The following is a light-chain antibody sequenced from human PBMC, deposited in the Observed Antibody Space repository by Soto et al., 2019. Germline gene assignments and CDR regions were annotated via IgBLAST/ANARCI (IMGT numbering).Light chain of an antibody. CDR2: DVT. CDR1: SNDVGLYNF. J-gene: IGLJ3*02. Sequence: QSALTQPPSASGSLGQSVTISCTGTSNDVGLYNFVSWYQQHPGKAPKLTIYDVTKRPSGVPDRFSGSKSGNTASLTVSGLQAEDEANSYCSSYAGFNQVVFGGGTKVTVL. V-gene: IGLV2-8*01. CDR3: SSYAGFNQVV.